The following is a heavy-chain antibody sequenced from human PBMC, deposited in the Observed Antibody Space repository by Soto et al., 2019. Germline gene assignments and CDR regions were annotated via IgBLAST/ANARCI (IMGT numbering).Heavy chain of an antibody. J-gene: IGHJ4*02. CDR2: ISSSGSEE. CDR3: TRDRGWTYFYDD. CDR1: GFTITSHG. V-gene: IGHV3-30*03. Sequence: QVQLVESGGGVVQPGRSLRLSCEVSGFTITSHGMHWVRQAPGKGLDWVAVISSSGSEEYYADSVKGRFPISRDPSKNTLYLQMNSLRAEDTAAYYCTRDRGWTYFYDDWGQGTLVTVSS. D-gene: IGHD5-12*01.